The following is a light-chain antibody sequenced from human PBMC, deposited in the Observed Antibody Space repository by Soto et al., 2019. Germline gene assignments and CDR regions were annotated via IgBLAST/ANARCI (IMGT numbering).Light chain of an antibody. CDR2: DAS. CDR3: QQYNSYPWT. CDR1: QSISSW. Sequence: DIQMTQSPSTLSASVGDRVTITCWASQSISSWLAWYQQKPGKAPKLLIYDASSLESGVPSRFSGSGSGTEFTLTISSPQPDDFATYYCQQYNSYPWTFGQGTKVEIK. V-gene: IGKV1-5*01. J-gene: IGKJ1*01.